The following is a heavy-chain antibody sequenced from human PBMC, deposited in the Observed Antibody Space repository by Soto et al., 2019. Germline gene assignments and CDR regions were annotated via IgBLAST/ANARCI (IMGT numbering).Heavy chain of an antibody. Sequence: QVQLVQSGAEVKKPGSSVKVSCKASGGTFSSYTISWVRQAPGQGLEWMGRIIPILGIANYAQKFQGRVTITADKSTSXAYMELSSLRSEDTAVYYCARDWDYGDLAQNGFDPWGQGTLVTVSS. CDR3: ARDWDYGDLAQNGFDP. CDR2: IIPILGIA. J-gene: IGHJ5*02. CDR1: GGTFSSYT. V-gene: IGHV1-69*08. D-gene: IGHD4-17*01.